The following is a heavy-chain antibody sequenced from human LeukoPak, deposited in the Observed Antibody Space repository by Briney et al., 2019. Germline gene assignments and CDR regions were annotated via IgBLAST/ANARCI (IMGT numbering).Heavy chain of an antibody. CDR3: ARGARGAYFDY. D-gene: IGHD4/OR15-4a*01. CDR1: GFTFSGFR. J-gene: IGHJ4*02. V-gene: IGHV3-21*01. Sequence: GGSLRLSCAASGFTFSGFRMNWVRQAPGEGLEWVSSISYDSRNIYYGDSVKGRFTASRDNAKNSLYLQMKSLRAEDTAVYYCARGARGAYFDYWGQGTLVTVSS. CDR2: ISYDSRNI.